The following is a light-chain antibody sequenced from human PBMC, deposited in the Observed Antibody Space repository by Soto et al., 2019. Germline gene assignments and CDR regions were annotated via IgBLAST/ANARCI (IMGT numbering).Light chain of an antibody. CDR2: DAS. Sequence: EIVLTQSPATLSLSPGERATLSCRASQSVSSYLAWYQQKPGQAPRLLIYDASNRATDIPARFSGSVSGTDFTLTISSLEPEDFAVYYLQQRSNWPPYTFGQVTKLEIK. CDR1: QSVSSY. CDR3: QQRSNWPPYT. V-gene: IGKV3-11*01. J-gene: IGKJ2*01.